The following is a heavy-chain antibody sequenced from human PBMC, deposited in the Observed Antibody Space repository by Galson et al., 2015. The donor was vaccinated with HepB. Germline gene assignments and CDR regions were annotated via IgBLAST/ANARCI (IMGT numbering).Heavy chain of an antibody. CDR1: GFTFSSYA. Sequence: SLRLSCAASGFTFSSYAFSWVRQAPGKGLEWVSVISGSGGSTYYADSVEGRFTISRDNSKNTLYLQMNSLRPEDTAVYYCARRMPVADYFDYWGQGTPVTVSS. J-gene: IGHJ4*02. V-gene: IGHV3-23*01. D-gene: IGHD6-19*01. CDR3: ARRMPVADYFDY. CDR2: ISGSGGST.